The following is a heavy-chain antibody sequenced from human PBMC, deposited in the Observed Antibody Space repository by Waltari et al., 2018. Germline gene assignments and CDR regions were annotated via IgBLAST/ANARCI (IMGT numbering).Heavy chain of an antibody. V-gene: IGHV1-2*02. D-gene: IGHD5-18*01. Sequence: QVQLVQSGPEVKTPGASVKVSCKASGYTFTDYYLNWVRQAPGQGLEWMGGIKPNSGGTNYAQKLQGRVTMTRDTSISTSDMELSRLGSDDTAVYYCATGLKIGGYTYGYIYWGQGTVVIVSS. CDR3: ATGLKIGGYTYGYIY. J-gene: IGHJ4*02. CDR2: IKPNSGGT. CDR1: GYTFTDYY.